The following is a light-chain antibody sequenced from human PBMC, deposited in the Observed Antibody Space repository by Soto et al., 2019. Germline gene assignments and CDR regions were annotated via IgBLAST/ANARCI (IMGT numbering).Light chain of an antibody. CDR1: QSVSSN. CDR3: QQYNNSPLT. Sequence: EIVMTQSPATLSASPGERATITCRASQSVSSNLAWYQQKPGQAPRLLIYAASTMASGIPARFSGSGSGTEFTLTISSLQSEDFAVYYCQQYNNSPLTFGGGTKVEIK. J-gene: IGKJ4*01. CDR2: AAS. V-gene: IGKV3-15*01.